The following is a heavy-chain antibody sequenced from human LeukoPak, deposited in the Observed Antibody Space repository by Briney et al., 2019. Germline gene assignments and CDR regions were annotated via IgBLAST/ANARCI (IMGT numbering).Heavy chain of an antibody. CDR3: VRQGWYSGVWSAPEY. Sequence: SETLSLTCTVSGGSISSSAYYWDWIRQPPGKGLEWIASIYYSGSTHYNPSLKSRAPISVDPSNNQFSLKLSSVTAADTAVYYCVRQGWYSGVWSAPEYWGQGTLVTVSS. CDR2: IYYSGST. V-gene: IGHV4-39*01. CDR1: GGSISSSAYY. D-gene: IGHD6-19*01. J-gene: IGHJ4*02.